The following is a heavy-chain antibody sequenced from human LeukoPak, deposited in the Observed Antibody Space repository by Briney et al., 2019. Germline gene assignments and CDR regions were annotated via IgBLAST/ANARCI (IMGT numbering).Heavy chain of an antibody. CDR1: GRSFSVYY. D-gene: IGHD1-7*01. V-gene: IGHV4-34*01. J-gene: IGHJ3*01. CDR3: AREGRIAGTAGAFDF. CDR2: IQHRGST. Sequence: SETLSLTCAVYGRSFSVYYWRWIRHPPGKALEWIGEIQHRGSTNYNPSLKSRVTISVDTSKNQFSLNLSSVTAADTAVYYCAREGRIAGTAGAFDFWGQGTMVTVSS.